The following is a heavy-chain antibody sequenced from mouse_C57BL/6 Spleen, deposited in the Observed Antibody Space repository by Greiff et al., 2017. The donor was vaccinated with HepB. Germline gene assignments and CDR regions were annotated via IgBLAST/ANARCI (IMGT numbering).Heavy chain of an antibody. Sequence: EVQLQQSGPGLVKPSQSLSLTCSVTGYSITSGYYWNLIRQFPGNKLEWMGYISYDGSNNYNPSLKNRIYITRDTSKNQFVLKLNSVTTEDTATYYCARSYYYGSSPYCYAMDYWGQGTSVTVSS. CDR3: ARSYYYGSSPYCYAMDY. V-gene: IGHV3-6*01. D-gene: IGHD1-1*01. J-gene: IGHJ4*01. CDR2: ISYDGSN. CDR1: GYSITSGYY.